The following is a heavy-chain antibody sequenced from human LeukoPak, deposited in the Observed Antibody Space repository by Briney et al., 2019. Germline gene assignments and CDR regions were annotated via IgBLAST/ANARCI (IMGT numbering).Heavy chain of an antibody. CDR3: ARDAPYCSGGSCYRYYYYMDV. CDR2: IYSSGST. CDR1: GGSISSYY. J-gene: IGHJ6*03. Sequence: SETLSLTCTVSGGSISSYYWSWIRQPPGQGLEWIGSIYSSGSTNYNPSLKSRVTISVDTSKNQFSLKLSSVTAADTAVYYCARDAPYCSGGSCYRYYYYMDVWGKGTTVTVSS. D-gene: IGHD2-15*01. V-gene: IGHV4-59*01.